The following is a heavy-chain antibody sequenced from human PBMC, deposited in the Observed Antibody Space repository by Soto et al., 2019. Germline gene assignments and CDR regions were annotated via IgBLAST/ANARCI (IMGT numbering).Heavy chain of an antibody. D-gene: IGHD3-3*01. V-gene: IGHV1-8*01. Sequence: ASVKVSCEASGYTFTSYDINWVRQATGQGLEWMGWMNPNSGNTGYAQKFQGRVTMTRNTSISTAYMELSSLRSEDTAVYYCARGQRITIFGVVTTDAFDIWGQGTMVTVSS. J-gene: IGHJ3*02. CDR1: GYTFTSYD. CDR2: MNPNSGNT. CDR3: ARGQRITIFGVVTTDAFDI.